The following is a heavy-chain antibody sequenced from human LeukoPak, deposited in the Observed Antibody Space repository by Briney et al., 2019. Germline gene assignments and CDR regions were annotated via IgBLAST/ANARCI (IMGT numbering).Heavy chain of an antibody. D-gene: IGHD6-19*01. CDR3: ARTNHPQWLVLGYYFDY. CDR2: ISYDGSNK. Sequence: GGSLRLSRAASGFTFSSYAMHWVRQAPGKGLEWVAVISYDGSNKYYADSVKGRFTISRDNSKNTLHLQMNSLRAEDTAVYYCARTNHPQWLVLGYYFDYWGQGTLVTVSS. V-gene: IGHV3-30-3*01. J-gene: IGHJ4*02. CDR1: GFTFSSYA.